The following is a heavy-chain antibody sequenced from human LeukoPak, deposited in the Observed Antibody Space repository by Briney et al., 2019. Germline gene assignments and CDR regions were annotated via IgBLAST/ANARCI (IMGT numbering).Heavy chain of an antibody. V-gene: IGHV3-30*18. CDR3: AKDFRGYNYGYCFDY. Sequence: GGSLRLSCAASGFTFSSYGMNWARQAPGKGLEWVAVISYDGSMKYYADSVKGRFTISRDNSKNTLYLQMNSLRAEDTAVYYCAKDFRGYNYGYCFDYWGRGTLVTVSS. CDR1: GFTFSSYG. D-gene: IGHD5-18*01. CDR2: ISYDGSMK. J-gene: IGHJ4*02.